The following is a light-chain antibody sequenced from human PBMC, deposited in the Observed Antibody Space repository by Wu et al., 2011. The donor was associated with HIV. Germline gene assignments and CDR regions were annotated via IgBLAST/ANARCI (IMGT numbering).Light chain of an antibody. CDR2: GAS. CDR3: QQSGSSPLT. J-gene: IGKJ1*01. V-gene: IGKV3-20*01. Sequence: EIVLTQSPGTLSLSPGERATLSCRASQSVRSSYLAWYQQKPGQAPRLLIYGASSRATGIPDRFSGSGSGTDFTLTISRLEPEDFAVYYCQQSGSSPLTFGQGTRVEIK. CDR1: QSVRSSY.